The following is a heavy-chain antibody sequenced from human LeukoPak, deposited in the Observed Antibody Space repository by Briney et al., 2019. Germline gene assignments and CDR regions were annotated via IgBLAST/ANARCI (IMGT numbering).Heavy chain of an antibody. J-gene: IGHJ6*04. D-gene: IGHD3-10*02. CDR2: INWNGGST. Sequence: GGSLRLSCAASGFTFDDYGMNWVRQAPGKGLEWVSTINWNGGSTGYADSVKGRFTISRDNAKNSLYLQMGSLRAEDTAVYYCAELGITMIGGVWGKGTTVTISS. V-gene: IGHV3-20*04. CDR1: GFTFDDYG. CDR3: AELGITMIGGV.